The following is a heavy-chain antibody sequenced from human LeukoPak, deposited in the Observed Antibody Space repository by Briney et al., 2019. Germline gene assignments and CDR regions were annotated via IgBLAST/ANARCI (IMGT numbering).Heavy chain of an antibody. Sequence: GGSLRLSWAASGFTFSSYWMHWVRQAQGKGLVWVSRINSDGSSTSYADSVKGRFTISRDNAKNTLYLQMNSLRAEDTAVYYCAKDGLSYYYDSSGPGAFDIWGQGTMVTVSS. CDR3: AKDGLSYYYDSSGPGAFDI. J-gene: IGHJ3*02. CDR2: INSDGSST. CDR1: GFTFSSYW. V-gene: IGHV3-74*01. D-gene: IGHD3-22*01.